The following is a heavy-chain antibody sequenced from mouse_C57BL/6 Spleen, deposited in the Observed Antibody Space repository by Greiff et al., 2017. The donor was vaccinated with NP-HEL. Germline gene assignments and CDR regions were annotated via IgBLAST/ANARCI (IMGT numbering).Heavy chain of an antibody. J-gene: IGHJ2*01. CDR2: IDPSDSYT. CDR1: GYTFTSYW. V-gene: IGHV1-69*01. D-gene: IGHD3-2*02. Sequence: QVHVKQPGAELVMPGASVKLSCKASGYTFTSYWMHWVKQRPGQGLEWIGEIDPSDSYTNYNQKFKGKSTLTVDKSSSTAYMQLSSLTSEDSAVYYCAREGDSSFDYWGQGTTLTVSS. CDR3: AREGDSSFDY.